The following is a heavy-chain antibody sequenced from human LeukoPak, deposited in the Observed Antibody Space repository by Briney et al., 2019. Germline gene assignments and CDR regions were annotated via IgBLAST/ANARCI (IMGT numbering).Heavy chain of an antibody. D-gene: IGHD1-26*01. CDR3: AKAVGVASLIVDALHV. J-gene: IGHJ3*01. CDR1: GYNLDVYA. Sequence: PGGSLRLSCTDPGYNLDVYAMRWVRQSPEKGLEWVSGITWNSYTIVYADSVKGRFTISRDNAKNSLYLQMNSLRAEDTAFYCAKAVGVASLIVDALHVWGQGTMVTVSP. CDR2: ITWNSYTI. V-gene: IGHV3-9*01.